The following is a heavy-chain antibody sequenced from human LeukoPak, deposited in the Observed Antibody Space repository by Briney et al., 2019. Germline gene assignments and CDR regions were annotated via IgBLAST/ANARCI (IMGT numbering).Heavy chain of an antibody. V-gene: IGHV1-46*01. CDR1: GYTFTSFY. CDR3: VSSYCSRTSRGRESV. Sequence: GASVKVSCKASGYTFTSFYMHWVRQAPGQGLEWMGIINPSGGSTSYAQNFQGRVTMPRDTSTSTAYMELTRLTSDDTAVYYCVSSYCSRTSRGRESVWGQGTTVTVS. CDR2: INPSGGST. J-gene: IGHJ6*02. D-gene: IGHD2-2*01.